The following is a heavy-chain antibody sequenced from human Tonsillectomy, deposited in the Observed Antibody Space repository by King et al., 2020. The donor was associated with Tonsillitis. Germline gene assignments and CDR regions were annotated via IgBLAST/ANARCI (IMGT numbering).Heavy chain of an antibody. J-gene: IGHJ4*02. D-gene: IGHD7-27*01. V-gene: IGHV5-10-1*01. Sequence: QLVQSGAEVKKPGESLRISCQGSGYSFISYWITWVRQMPGKGLEWMGRIDPSDSYTNYSPSFQGHVTISADKSINTAYLQWSSLKASDTAIYYCARLGLTVEGTFFDYGGQGTLLSVSS. CDR2: IDPSDSYT. CDR3: ARLGLTVEGTFFDY. CDR1: GYSFISYW.